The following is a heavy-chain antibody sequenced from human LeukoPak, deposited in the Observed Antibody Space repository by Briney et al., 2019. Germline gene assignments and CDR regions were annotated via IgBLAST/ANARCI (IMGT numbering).Heavy chain of an antibody. D-gene: IGHD3-22*01. Sequence: GRSLRLSCAASGFPFSTYGMHWVRQAPGRWLEWVAFIWYDGSNKYYADSVKGRFTISRDNSKNTLYLQMNSLRVEDTAVYYCGKDFSYYDSSGSGPDYWGQGTLVTVSS. CDR2: IWYDGSNK. CDR3: GKDFSYYDSSGSGPDY. J-gene: IGHJ4*02. V-gene: IGHV3-33*06. CDR1: GFPFSTYG.